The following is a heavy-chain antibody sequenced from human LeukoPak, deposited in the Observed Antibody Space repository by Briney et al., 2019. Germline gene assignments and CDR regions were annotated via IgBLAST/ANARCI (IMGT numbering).Heavy chain of an antibody. CDR2: ISAYNGNT. Sequence: ASVKVSCKASGYAFTSYGISWVRQAPGQGLEWMGWISAYNGNTNYAQKLQGRVTMTTDTSTSTAYMELRNLRSDDTAVYYCARDLGAAFMVRGVPFDYWGQGTLVTVSS. J-gene: IGHJ4*02. CDR1: GYAFTSYG. D-gene: IGHD3-10*01. V-gene: IGHV1-18*01. CDR3: ARDLGAAFMVRGVPFDY.